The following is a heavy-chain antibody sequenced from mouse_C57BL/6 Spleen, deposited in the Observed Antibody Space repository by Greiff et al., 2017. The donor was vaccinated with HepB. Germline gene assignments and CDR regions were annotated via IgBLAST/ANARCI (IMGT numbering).Heavy chain of an antibody. CDR1: GFSLTSYG. CDR2: IWSDGST. J-gene: IGHJ1*03. V-gene: IGHV2-6-1*01. D-gene: IGHD2-5*01. Sequence: VQRVESGPGLVAPSQSLSITCTVSGFSLTSYGVHWVRQPPGKGLEWLVVIWSDGSTTYNSALKSRLSISKDNSKSQVFLKMNSLQTDDTAMYYCARHQGYSNYWYFDVWGTGTTVTVSS. CDR3: ARHQGYSNYWYFDV.